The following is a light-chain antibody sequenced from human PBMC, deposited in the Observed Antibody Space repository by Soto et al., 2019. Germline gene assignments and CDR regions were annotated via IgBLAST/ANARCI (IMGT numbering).Light chain of an antibody. CDR1: QTISSW. J-gene: IGKJ4*01. CDR2: GAS. Sequence: DIQMTQSPSTLSGSVGDRVTITCRASQTISSWLAWYQQKPGKAPKLLIYGASSLESGVPARFSGSGSGTEFTLSISSLQPDDFATYYCQHYITFPHTFGGGTKVDIK. CDR3: QHYITFPHT. V-gene: IGKV1-5*01.